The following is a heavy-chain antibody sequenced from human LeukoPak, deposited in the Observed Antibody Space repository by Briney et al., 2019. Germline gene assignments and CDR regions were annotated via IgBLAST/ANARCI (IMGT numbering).Heavy chain of an antibody. CDR1: GGPFSGHF. V-gene: IGHV4-34*01. CDR3: AKNNWFDP. Sequence: SETLSLTCAVSGGPFSGHFWSWIRQTPGEGLEWIGEISHSGTTKYNPSLKSRVTISADTSKNQFSLKLTSVTAADTGVYYCAKNNWFDPWGQGALVTVSS. CDR2: ISHSGTT. J-gene: IGHJ5*02.